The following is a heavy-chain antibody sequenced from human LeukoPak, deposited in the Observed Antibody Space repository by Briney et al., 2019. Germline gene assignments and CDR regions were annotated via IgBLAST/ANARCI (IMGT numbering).Heavy chain of an antibody. D-gene: IGHD3-9*01. CDR1: GGSISSYY. CDR3: AREYYYILTYSEPNYYMDV. CDR2: IYYSGST. Sequence: SETLSLTCTVSGGSISSYYWSWIRQPPGKGLEWIGYIYYSGSTNYNPSLKSRVTISVDTSKNQFSLKLSSVTAADTAVYYCAREYYYILTYSEPNYYMDVWVKGTTVTVSS. V-gene: IGHV4-59*01. J-gene: IGHJ6*03.